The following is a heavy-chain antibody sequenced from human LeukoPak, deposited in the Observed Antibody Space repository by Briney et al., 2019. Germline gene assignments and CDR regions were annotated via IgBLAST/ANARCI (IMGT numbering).Heavy chain of an antibody. D-gene: IGHD3-22*01. J-gene: IGHJ5*02. V-gene: IGHV1-18*01. CDR2: ISAYNGNT. Sequence: ASVTVSCKASGYTFTSYGISWVRQAPGQGLEWMGWISAYNGNTNYAQKLQGRVTMTTDTSTSTAYMELRSLRSDDTAVYYCVRGYYYDSSGYLQLPPFDPWGQGTLVTVSS. CDR1: GYTFTSYG. CDR3: VRGYYYDSSGYLQLPPFDP.